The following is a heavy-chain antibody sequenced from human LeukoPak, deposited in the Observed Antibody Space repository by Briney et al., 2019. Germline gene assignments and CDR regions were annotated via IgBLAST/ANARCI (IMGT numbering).Heavy chain of an antibody. CDR2: ISYDGSNK. J-gene: IGHJ6*03. V-gene: IGHV3-30*04. D-gene: IGHD3-10*01. CDR3: AKSGVVWFGEFSPKRCYYMDV. CDR1: GFTFSSYA. Sequence: PGGSLRLSCAASGFTFSSYAMHWVRQAPGKGLEWVAVISYDGSNKYYADSVKGRFTISRDNSKNTLYLQMNSLRAEDTAVYYCAKSGVVWFGEFSPKRCYYMDVWGKGTTVTVSS.